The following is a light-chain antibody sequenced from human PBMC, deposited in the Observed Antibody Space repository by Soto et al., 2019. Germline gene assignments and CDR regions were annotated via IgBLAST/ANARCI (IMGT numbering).Light chain of an antibody. CDR3: TSPTPGSLYV. CDR2: MVS. V-gene: IGLV2-14*01. CDR1: SSDVGNYNY. Sequence: QSVLTQPASVSGSPGQSITISCTGTSSDVGNYNYVSWYQQYPGRVPKLLIYMVSNRPSGVSNRFSGSKSGNTASLTISGPQAEEEADYFCTSPTPGSLYVFGTGTKLTVL. J-gene: IGLJ1*01.